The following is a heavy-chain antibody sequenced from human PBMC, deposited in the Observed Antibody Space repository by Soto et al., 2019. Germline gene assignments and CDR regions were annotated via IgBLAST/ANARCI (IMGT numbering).Heavy chain of an antibody. CDR1: GFTFSSYS. J-gene: IGHJ4*02. D-gene: IGHD6-6*01. CDR2: ISSSSSYI. CDR3: ARVLYSSSARYFDY. V-gene: IGHV3-21*01. Sequence: EVQLVESGGGLVKPGGSLRLSCAASGFTFSSYSMNWVRQAPGKGLEWVSSISSSSSYIYYADSVKGRFTISRDNAKNPLYLQMNSLRAEDTAVDYCARVLYSSSARYFDYWGQGTLVTVSS.